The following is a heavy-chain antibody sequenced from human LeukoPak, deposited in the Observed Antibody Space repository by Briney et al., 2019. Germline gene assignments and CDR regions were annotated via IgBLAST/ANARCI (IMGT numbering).Heavy chain of an antibody. D-gene: IGHD2-15*01. CDR3: AKPRDIDSWAFDV. J-gene: IGHJ3*01. V-gene: IGHV3-30*18. CDR1: GFTFNNHD. CDR2: ISYDGRNK. Sequence: GGSLRLSCAASGFTFNNHDMHWVRQAPGKGLEWVAGISYDGRNKYYADSVKGRFTISRDNSKNTLNLQMNSLRTDDTAVYYCAKPRDIDSWAFDVWGQGTMVTVS.